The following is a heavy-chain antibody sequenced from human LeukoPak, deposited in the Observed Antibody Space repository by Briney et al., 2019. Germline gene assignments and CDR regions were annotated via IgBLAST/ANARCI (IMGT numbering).Heavy chain of an antibody. V-gene: IGHV4-38-2*02. CDR1: GYSISSDYY. D-gene: IGHD1-26*01. CDR3: ARAIEVGAMTPFDY. J-gene: IGHJ4*02. Sequence: KPSETLSLTCTVSGYSISSDYYWGWVRQPPVKGLEWIGSIYHSGSTYYNPSLKSRVTISVDTSKNQFSLKLTSVTAADTAVYYCARAIEVGAMTPFDYWGQGTLVTVSS. CDR2: IYHSGST.